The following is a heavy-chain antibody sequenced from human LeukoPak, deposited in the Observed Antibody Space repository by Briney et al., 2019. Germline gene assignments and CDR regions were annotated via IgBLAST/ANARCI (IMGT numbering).Heavy chain of an antibody. V-gene: IGHV3-23*01. Sequence: VRSLRLSCAVSGFTFTTYATSWVLEAPREGLEWVSAVRGSGSDTYYADSVKGRFSISRDNSKNTLYLQMNSLRAEDTAIYCCAKTSRGNSGYDSPFDYWGQGTLVTVSS. CDR3: AKTSRGNSGYDSPFDY. CDR2: VRGSGSDT. D-gene: IGHD5-12*01. CDR1: GFTFTTYA. J-gene: IGHJ4*02.